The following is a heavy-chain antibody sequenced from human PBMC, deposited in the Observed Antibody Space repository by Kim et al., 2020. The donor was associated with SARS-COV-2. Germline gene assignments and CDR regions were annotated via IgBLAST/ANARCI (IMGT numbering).Heavy chain of an antibody. CDR3: ARLHYYDISGYYYVEGFDI. CDR1: GYSFTSYW. J-gene: IGHJ3*02. Sequence: GESLKISCKGSGYSFTSYWISWVRQMPGKGLEWMGKIDPSDSYTNYSPSFQGHVTISADKSISTAYLQWSSLKASDTAMYYCARLHYYDISGYYYVEGFDIWGQGTMVTVSS. V-gene: IGHV5-10-1*01. D-gene: IGHD3-22*01. CDR2: IDPSDSYT.